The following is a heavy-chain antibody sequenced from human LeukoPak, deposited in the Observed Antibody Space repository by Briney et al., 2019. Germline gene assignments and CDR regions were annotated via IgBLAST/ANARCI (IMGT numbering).Heavy chain of an antibody. V-gene: IGHV3-23*01. Sequence: GGSLRLSCAASGFTFSTYAMSWVRQAPGKGLECVSSISGRDGSTYYADSVKGRFTISRDNSKNTLYLQMNSLRAGDTAIYYCAKAGNIRFDYWGQGTLVTVSS. D-gene: IGHD2/OR15-2a*01. CDR3: AKAGNIRFDY. CDR2: ISGRDGST. CDR1: GFTFSTYA. J-gene: IGHJ4*02.